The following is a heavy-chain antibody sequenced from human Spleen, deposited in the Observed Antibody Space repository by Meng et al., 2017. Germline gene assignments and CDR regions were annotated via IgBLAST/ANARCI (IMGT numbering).Heavy chain of an antibody. D-gene: IGHD2-2*01. CDR1: GFTFSSYS. CDR3: ARDRGYCSSTSCYLISRFHYYYYGMDV. J-gene: IGHJ6*02. V-gene: IGHV3-21*01. Sequence: GESLKISCAASGFTFSSYSMNWVRQAPGKGLEWVSSISSSSSYIYYADSVKGRFTISRDNAKNSLYLQMNSLRAEDTAVYYCARDRGYCSSTSCYLISRFHYYYYGMDVWGQGTTVTVSS. CDR2: ISSSSSYI.